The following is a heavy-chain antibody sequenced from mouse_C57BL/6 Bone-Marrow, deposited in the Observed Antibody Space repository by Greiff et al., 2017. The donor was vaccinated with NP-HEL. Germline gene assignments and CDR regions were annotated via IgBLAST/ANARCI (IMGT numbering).Heavy chain of an antibody. CDR3: ARPYGSSDYYFDY. J-gene: IGHJ2*01. CDR2: IYPGDGDT. D-gene: IGHD1-1*01. CDR1: GYAFSSSW. V-gene: IGHV1-82*01. Sequence: LEESGPELVKPGASVKISCKASGYAFSSSWMNWVKQRPGKGLEWIGRIYPGDGDTNYNGKFKGKATLTADKSSSTAYMQLSSLTSEDSAVYFCARPYGSSDYYFDYWGQGTTLTVSS.